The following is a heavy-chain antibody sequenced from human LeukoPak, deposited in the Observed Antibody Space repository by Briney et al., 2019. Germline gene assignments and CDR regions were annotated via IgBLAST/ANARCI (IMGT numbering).Heavy chain of an antibody. V-gene: IGHV4-39*07. CDR2: IFYSGRT. CDR3: ARDILATSIAAPYY. CDR1: GGSNSSSTYY. J-gene: IGHJ4*02. Sequence: SETLSLTCTVSGGSNSSSTYYWGWIRQPPGKGLEWIGSIFYSGRTYYNPSLKSRVTMSVDTSKNQFSLRLSSVNAADTAVYYCARDILATSIAAPYYWGQGTLVTVSS. D-gene: IGHD6-13*01.